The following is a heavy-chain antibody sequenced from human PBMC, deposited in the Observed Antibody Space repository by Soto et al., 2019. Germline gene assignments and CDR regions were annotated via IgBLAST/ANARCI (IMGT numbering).Heavy chain of an antibody. CDR2: ISHHGINK. Sequence: QVHLVESGGGVVQPGRSLTLSCGASGSTFSDYGMHWVRQAPGKGLEWLAVISHHGINKYYADSVKGRITISRDNSKNTLYLQMNSLRPEDTTIYYCAEDLGPYIGYASAFGSRGQGTLVTVSS. D-gene: IGHD5-12*01. J-gene: IGHJ4*02. CDR3: AEDLGPYIGYASAFGS. V-gene: IGHV3-30*18. CDR1: GSTFSDYG.